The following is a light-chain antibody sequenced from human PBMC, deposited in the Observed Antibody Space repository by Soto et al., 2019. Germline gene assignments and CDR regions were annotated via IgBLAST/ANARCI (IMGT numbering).Light chain of an antibody. CDR1: ESGSSKY. Sequence: EIVLTQSPGTLSLSPGETATLSCSASESGSSKYLAWYQHKPGQAPRLLIYGASRRATGIPDRFSGSGSGTDFTLTISRLEPEDFAVYYCHQYGISPIFAFGPGTKVDIK. V-gene: IGKV3-20*01. CDR2: GAS. J-gene: IGKJ3*01. CDR3: HQYGISPIFA.